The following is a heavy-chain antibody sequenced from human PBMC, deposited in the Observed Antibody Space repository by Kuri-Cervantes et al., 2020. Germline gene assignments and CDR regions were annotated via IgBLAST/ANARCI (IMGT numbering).Heavy chain of an antibody. J-gene: IGHJ6*02. V-gene: IGHV3-48*02. CDR3: AKEGDVTMIVAMDV. D-gene: IGHD3-22*01. Sequence: GGSLRLSCAASGFTFSSYSMNWVRQAPGKGLEWVSYISSSSSTIYYADSVKGRFTISRDNAKNSLYLQMNSLRDEDAAVYYCAKEGDVTMIVAMDVWGQGTTVTVSS. CDR2: ISSSSSTI. CDR1: GFTFSSYS.